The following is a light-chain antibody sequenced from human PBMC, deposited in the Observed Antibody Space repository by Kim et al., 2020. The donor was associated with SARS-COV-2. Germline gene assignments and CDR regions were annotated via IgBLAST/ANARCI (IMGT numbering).Light chain of an antibody. CDR3: QQSYSTPRYS. Sequence: ASVGDEVTITCRASQTINTFLNWYQQKPGKSPKLLIYGASSLQSGVPSRFRGSGSGTDFTLTITSLQPEDFATYFCQQSYSTPRYSFGQGTKLEIK. CDR1: QTINTF. V-gene: IGKV1-39*01. CDR2: GAS. J-gene: IGKJ2*03.